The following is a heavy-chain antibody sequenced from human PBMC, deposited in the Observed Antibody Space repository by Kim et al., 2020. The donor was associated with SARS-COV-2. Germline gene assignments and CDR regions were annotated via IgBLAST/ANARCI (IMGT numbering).Heavy chain of an antibody. CDR1: GGSISSYY. Sequence: SETLSLTCTVSGGSISSYYWSWIRQPPGKGLEWIGYIYYSGSTNYNPSLKSRVTISVDTSMNQFSLKLSSVTAADTAVYYCARYRSSGWYVGYFDYWGQGTLVTVSS. J-gene: IGHJ4*02. V-gene: IGHV4-59*08. D-gene: IGHD6-19*01. CDR2: IYYSGST. CDR3: ARYRSSGWYVGYFDY.